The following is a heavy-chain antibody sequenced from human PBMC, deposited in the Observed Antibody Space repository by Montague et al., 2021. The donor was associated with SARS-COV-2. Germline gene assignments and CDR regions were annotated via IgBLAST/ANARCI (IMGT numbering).Heavy chain of an antibody. D-gene: IGHD2-2*01. CDR1: GGSISSGSYY. CDR2: IYYSGST. V-gene: IGHV4-31*03. J-gene: IGHJ5*02. CDR3: ARARVVVPTTMNWFDP. Sequence: TLSLTCTVSGGSISSGSYYWSWIRQHPGKGLEWIGYIYYSGSTYYNPFLKSRLTISVDTSKNRFSLKLSSVTAADTAMYYCARARVVVPTTMNWFDPWGQGTLVTVSS.